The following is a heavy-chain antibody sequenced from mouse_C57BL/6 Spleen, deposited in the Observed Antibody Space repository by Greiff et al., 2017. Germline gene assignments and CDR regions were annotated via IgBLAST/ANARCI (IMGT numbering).Heavy chain of an antibody. CDR2: IAPYDSNT. D-gene: IGHD2-14*01. CDR1: GYTFTSYW. Sequence: VQLQQPGAELVMPGASVTLSCKASGYTFTSYWMHWVKQRPGQGLEWIGGIAPYDSNTNYNQKFKGKTTLTVDKSSSTAYMQLSSLTSEDTAVYYCARGYPLDDWGQGTTLTVSS. V-gene: IGHV1-69*01. CDR3: ARGYPLDD. J-gene: IGHJ2*01.